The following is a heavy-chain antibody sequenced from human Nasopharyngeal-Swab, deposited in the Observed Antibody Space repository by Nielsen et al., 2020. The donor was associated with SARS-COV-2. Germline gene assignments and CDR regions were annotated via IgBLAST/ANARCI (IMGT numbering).Heavy chain of an antibody. CDR3: ARGSLFDSSGYYLDFDA. CDR2: INWDSSYI. J-gene: IGHJ4*02. CDR1: GFTFSSYS. V-gene: IGHV3-21*01. Sequence: GESLKISCAGSGFTFSSYSMNWVRQAPGKGLEWISSINWDSSYIYHADSVKGRFTISRDDAKNSLYLQMNSLRVEDTAVYYCARGSLFDSSGYYLDFDAWGQGTLVTVSS. D-gene: IGHD3-22*01.